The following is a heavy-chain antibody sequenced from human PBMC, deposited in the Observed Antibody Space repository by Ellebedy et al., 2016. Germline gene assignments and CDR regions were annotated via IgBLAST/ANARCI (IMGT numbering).Heavy chain of an antibody. J-gene: IGHJ3*02. CDR3: ARDRDYYDSSGYYTDAFDI. D-gene: IGHD3-22*01. V-gene: IGHV4-39*02. Sequence: SETLSLTCTVSGGSISSSSYYWGWIRQPPGKGLEWIGSIYYSGSTYYNPSLKSRVTISVDTSKNQFSLKLSSVTSADTAVYYCARDRDYYDSSGYYTDAFDIWGQGTMVTVSS. CDR1: GGSISSSSYY. CDR2: IYYSGST.